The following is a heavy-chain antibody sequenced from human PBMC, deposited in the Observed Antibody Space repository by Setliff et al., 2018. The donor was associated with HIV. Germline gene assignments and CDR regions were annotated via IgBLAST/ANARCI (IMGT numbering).Heavy chain of an antibody. CDR1: GFTFSSRW. D-gene: IGHD1-26*01. V-gene: IGHV3-7*03. Sequence: GGSLRLSCAASGFTFSSRWMTWVRQAPGKGLEWVANIKQDGSENYFVDSVKGRFTISRDDSESIAYLQMNSLNTEDTAMYYCTRDSGTESGSPWWYFALWGRGTLVTVSS. J-gene: IGHJ2*01. CDR2: IKQDGSEN. CDR3: TRDSGTESGSPWWYFAL.